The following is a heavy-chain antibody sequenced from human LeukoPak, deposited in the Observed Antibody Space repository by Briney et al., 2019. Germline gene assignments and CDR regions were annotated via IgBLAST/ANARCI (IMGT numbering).Heavy chain of an antibody. D-gene: IGHD3-3*01. CDR3: ATGYDFWSGYYRDYYYMDV. CDR2: IIPIFGTA. Sequence: ASVTVSCKASGGTFSSYAISWVRQAPGQGLEWMGGIIPIFGTANYAQKFQGRVTITTDESTSTAYMELSSLRSEDTAVYYCATGYDFWSGYYRDYYYMDVWGKGTTVTVSS. CDR1: GGTFSSYA. V-gene: IGHV1-69*05. J-gene: IGHJ6*03.